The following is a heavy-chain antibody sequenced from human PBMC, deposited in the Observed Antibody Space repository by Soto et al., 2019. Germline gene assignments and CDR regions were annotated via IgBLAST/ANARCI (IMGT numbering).Heavy chain of an antibody. CDR2: ISGRGTTT. CDR3: ARLGYCSSATCKYYFYYYGMDV. V-gene: IGHV3-48*02. Sequence: GGSLRLSCEASGFSFGSYSMNWVRQAPGKGLEWVSFISGRGTTTYYADSVKGRFTVSRDNAKNSLSLEVNSLRDEDTAVYYCARLGYCSSATCKYYFYYYGMDVWGQGATVTVSS. D-gene: IGHD2-2*01. J-gene: IGHJ6*02. CDR1: GFSFGSYS.